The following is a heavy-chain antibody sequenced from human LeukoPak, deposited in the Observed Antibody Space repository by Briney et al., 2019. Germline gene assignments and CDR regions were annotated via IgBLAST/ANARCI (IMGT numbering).Heavy chain of an antibody. J-gene: IGHJ2*01. D-gene: IGHD6-13*01. V-gene: IGHV1-46*01. CDR1: GYTFTSYA. CDR2: INPSGGST. CDR3: ARDRSTAAAGRSWYFDL. Sequence: ASVKVSCKASGYTFTSYAMNWERQAPGQGLEWMGIINPSGGSTIYAHKFQGRVTMTRDMSTSTVYMELSSLRSEDTAVYYCARDRSTAAAGRSWYFDLRGRGTLVTVSS.